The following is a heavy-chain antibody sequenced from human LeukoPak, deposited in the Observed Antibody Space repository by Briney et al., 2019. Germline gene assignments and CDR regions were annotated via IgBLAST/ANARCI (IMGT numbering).Heavy chain of an antibody. J-gene: IGHJ4*02. D-gene: IGHD5-18*01. CDR3: VREDMVTLDY. CDR1: DGSFSNYY. CDR2: IYHSGST. Sequence: SETLSLTCAVYDGSFSNYYWSWIRQPPGKGLEWIGEIYHSGSTTYNPSLKSRVTISVDTSKNQFSLKLSSVTAADTAVYYCVREDMVTLDYWGQGTLVTVSS. V-gene: IGHV4-34*01.